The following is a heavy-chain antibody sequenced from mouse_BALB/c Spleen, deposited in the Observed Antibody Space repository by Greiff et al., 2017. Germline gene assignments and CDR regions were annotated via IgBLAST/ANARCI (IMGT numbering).Heavy chain of an antibody. CDR3: ARHGNYGFAY. Sequence: DVQLVKSGGGLVKPGGSLKLSCAASGFAFSSYDMSWVRQTPEKRLEWVAYISSGGGSTYYPDTVKGRFTISRDNAKNTLYLQMSSLKSEDTAMYYCARHGNYGFAYWGQGTLVTVSA. J-gene: IGHJ3*01. CDR2: ISSGGGST. V-gene: IGHV5-12-1*01. CDR1: GFAFSSYD. D-gene: IGHD2-1*01.